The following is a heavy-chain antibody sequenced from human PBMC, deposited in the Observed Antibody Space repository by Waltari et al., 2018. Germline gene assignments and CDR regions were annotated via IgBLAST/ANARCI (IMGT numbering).Heavy chain of an antibody. CDR1: GGTFSSYA. CDR2: IIPILGIA. J-gene: IGHJ5*02. D-gene: IGHD3-10*01. V-gene: IGHV1-69*10. CDR3: ARAYYYGSGWRLAPFDP. Sequence: QVQLVQSGAEVKKPGSSVKVSCKASGGTFSSYAISWVRQAPGQGLEWMGGIIPILGIANYAQKFQGRVTITADKSTSTAYMELSSLRSEDTAVYYCARAYYYGSGWRLAPFDPWGQGTLVTVSS.